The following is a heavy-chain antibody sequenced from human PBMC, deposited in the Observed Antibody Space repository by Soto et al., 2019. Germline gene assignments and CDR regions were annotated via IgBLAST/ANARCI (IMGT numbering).Heavy chain of an antibody. J-gene: IGHJ4*02. CDR2: ISSSSSYI. Sequence: GESLKISCAASGFTFSSHSMNWVRQAPGKGLEWVSSISSSSSYIYYADSVKGRFTISRDNSKNSLYLQMNSLRAEDTAVYYCAKSPGYNRYYFDYWGQGTLVTVSS. CDR1: GFTFSSHS. D-gene: IGHD3-10*01. CDR3: AKSPGYNRYYFDY. V-gene: IGHV3-21*01.